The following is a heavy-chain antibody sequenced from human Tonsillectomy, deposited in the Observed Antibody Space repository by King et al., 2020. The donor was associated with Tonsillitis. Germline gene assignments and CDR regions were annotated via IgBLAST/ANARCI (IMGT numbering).Heavy chain of an antibody. Sequence: QLVQSGGGVVQPGRSLRLSCAASGFTLSDYAMHWVRQAPGEGLEWLSIISYDGTNKYYADSVKGRFTISRDSSKNTLHLQKNSLRAEDTAVYYCARSYSRSPSYGVDVWGQGTTVTVSS. J-gene: IGHJ6*02. D-gene: IGHD6-13*01. CDR2: ISYDGTNK. CDR3: ARSYSRSPSYGVDV. CDR1: GFTLSDYA. V-gene: IGHV3-30*03.